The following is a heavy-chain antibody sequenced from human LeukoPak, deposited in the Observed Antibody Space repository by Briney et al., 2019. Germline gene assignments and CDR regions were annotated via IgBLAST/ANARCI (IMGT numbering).Heavy chain of an antibody. CDR1: GFTFSSYG. J-gene: IGHJ6*02. D-gene: IGHD1-26*01. V-gene: IGHV3-30*18. Sequence: PGGSLRLFCAASGFTFSSYGMHWVRQAPGKGLEWVAVISYDGSNKYYADSVKGRFTISRDNSKNTLYLQMNSLRAEDTAVYYCAKDPWELLLYYYGMDVWGQGTTVTVSS. CDR2: ISYDGSNK. CDR3: AKDPWELLLYYYGMDV.